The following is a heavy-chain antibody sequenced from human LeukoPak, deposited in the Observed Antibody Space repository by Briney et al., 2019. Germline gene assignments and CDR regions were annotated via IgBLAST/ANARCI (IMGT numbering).Heavy chain of an antibody. CDR2: ISGHGGST. V-gene: IGHV3-23*01. Sequence: GGSMRLSCAASGFKFSSHAMSWVRQAPGKGLEWVSSISGHGGSTYYGNSVKGRFTISRDNSKNTLYLQMNSLRDEDTAVYYCARSLVYSIDYWGQGALVIVSS. CDR1: GFKFSSHA. CDR3: ARSLVYSIDY. J-gene: IGHJ4*02. D-gene: IGHD2-8*01.